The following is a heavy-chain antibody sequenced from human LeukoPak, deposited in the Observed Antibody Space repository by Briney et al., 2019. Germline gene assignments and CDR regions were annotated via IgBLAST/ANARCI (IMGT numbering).Heavy chain of an antibody. CDR1: GFTFSSYA. D-gene: IGHD2-8*01. J-gene: IGHJ4*02. Sequence: GGSLRLSCAASGFTFSSYAMSWVRQAPGKGLEWVSAISGSGGSTYCADSVKGRFTISRDNSKNTLYLQMNSLRAEDTAVYYCAKDPCTNGVCWYFDYWGQGTLVTVSS. V-gene: IGHV3-23*01. CDR2: ISGSGGST. CDR3: AKDPCTNGVCWYFDY.